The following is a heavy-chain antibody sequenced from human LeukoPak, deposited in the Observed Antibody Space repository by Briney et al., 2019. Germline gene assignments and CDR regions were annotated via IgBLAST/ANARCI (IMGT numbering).Heavy chain of an antibody. D-gene: IGHD1-1*01. CDR1: GFTFSSYE. CDR2: ITSSSSYI. Sequence: GRSLRPSPAASGFTFSSYEMNCVRQAPGKGLEWVSYITSSSSYIYYADTVKGRFTNSRDNAKTPLYLQMNSARAGDTAVYYSERKKERRSNWFDPWGQGTLVTVSS. V-gene: IGHV3-21*05. J-gene: IGHJ5*02. CDR3: ERKKERRSNWFDP.